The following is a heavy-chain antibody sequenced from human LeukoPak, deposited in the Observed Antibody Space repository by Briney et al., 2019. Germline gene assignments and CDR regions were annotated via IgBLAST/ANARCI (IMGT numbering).Heavy chain of an antibody. D-gene: IGHD6-13*01. V-gene: IGHV1-2*02. CDR1: GYTFTGYY. J-gene: IGHJ4*02. Sequence: ASVKVSCKASGYTFTGYYMHWVRQAPGQGLEWMGWINPNSGGTNYAQKFQGRVTMTRDTSISTAYMELSRLRSDDTAVNYCARGIAAAGNFDYWGQGTLVTVSS. CDR2: INPNSGGT. CDR3: ARGIAAAGNFDY.